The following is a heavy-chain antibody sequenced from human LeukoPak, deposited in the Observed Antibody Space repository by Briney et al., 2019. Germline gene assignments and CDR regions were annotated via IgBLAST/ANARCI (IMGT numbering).Heavy chain of an antibody. V-gene: IGHV3-23*01. CDR2: ITGSGRTT. Sequence: GGSLRLSCAASGFTFSSYAMAWVRQAPGKGLQWVSVITGSGRTTYYADSVKGRFTISRDNSKNTLHLQVNSLRAEDTALYYCAKEGAYCGGDCYGVFDSWGQGTLVTVSS. CDR1: GFTFSSYA. CDR3: AKEGAYCGGDCYGVFDS. D-gene: IGHD2-21*02. J-gene: IGHJ4*02.